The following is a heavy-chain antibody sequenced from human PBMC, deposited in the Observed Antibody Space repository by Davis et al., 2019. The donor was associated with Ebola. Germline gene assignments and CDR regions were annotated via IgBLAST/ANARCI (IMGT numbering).Heavy chain of an antibody. CDR3: ARVISPRRVWGGYEY. CDR2: VSFDETYK. CDR1: GFTFSTYR. V-gene: IGHV3-30*03. Sequence: PGGSLRLSCAASGFTFSTYRIHWVRQAPGKGLEWVAIVSFDETYKNYAGSVKGRFTISKDNSKNTVSLQMNSLRLEDTAVYYCARVISPRRVWGGYEYWGQGSLVTVSA. J-gene: IGHJ4*02. D-gene: IGHD5-12*01.